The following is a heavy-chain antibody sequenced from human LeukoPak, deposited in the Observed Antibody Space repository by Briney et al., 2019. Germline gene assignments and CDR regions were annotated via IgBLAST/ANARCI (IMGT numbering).Heavy chain of an antibody. D-gene: IGHD1-26*01. Sequence: GGSLRLSCAASGFSSSNYGMHWVRQAPGKGLEWVAVIWDDGSYKYYADSVKGRFTISRDNSKNTLYLQITSLRAEDTAVYYCAKPTSGSGSFLIDYWGQGTLVTVSS. CDR1: GFSSSNYG. V-gene: IGHV3-33*06. CDR3: AKPTSGSGSFLIDY. J-gene: IGHJ4*02. CDR2: IWDDGSYK.